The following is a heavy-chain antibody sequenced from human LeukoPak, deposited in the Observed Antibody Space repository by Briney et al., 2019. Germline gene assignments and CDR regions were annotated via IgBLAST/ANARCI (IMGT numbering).Heavy chain of an antibody. CDR3: ARDLSSWQEYYFDY. Sequence: GGPLRLSCAASGFTFSSYGMHWVRQAPGKGLEWVAVIWYDGSNKYYADSVKGRFTISRDNSKNTLYLQMNSLRAEDTAVYYCARDLSSWQEYYFDYWGQGALVTV. J-gene: IGHJ4*02. CDR1: GFTFSSYG. D-gene: IGHD6-13*01. V-gene: IGHV3-33*01. CDR2: IWYDGSNK.